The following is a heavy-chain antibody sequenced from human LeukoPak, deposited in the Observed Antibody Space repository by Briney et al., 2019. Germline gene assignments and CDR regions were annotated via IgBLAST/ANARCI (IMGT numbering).Heavy chain of an antibody. CDR3: ARDRGSGSYYDYFDY. Sequence: ASVKVSCKASGYTFTDYTMHWLRQAPGQRPDWMGWINGGSGNTKYSPHFQGRVTITRDTSASTAYMELSSLRSEDTAVYYCARDRGSGSYYDYFDYWGQGTLVTVSS. D-gene: IGHD1-26*01. J-gene: IGHJ4*02. CDR1: GYTFTDYT. V-gene: IGHV1-3*01. CDR2: INGGSGNT.